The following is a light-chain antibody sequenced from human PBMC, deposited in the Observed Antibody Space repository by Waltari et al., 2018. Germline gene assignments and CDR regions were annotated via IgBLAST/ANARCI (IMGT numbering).Light chain of an antibody. Sequence: DIVMTQSPDSLAVSLGARATINCNSSQSVLYGSKNKNYLAWYQQKPGQPPRLLIYWVSTRESGVPDRFSGRGSGANFTLTISSLQAEDAAVYYCQQYYTTPLTFGGGTKVAIK. CDR3: QQYYTTPLT. V-gene: IGKV4-1*01. CDR2: WVS. CDR1: QSVLYGSKNKNY. J-gene: IGKJ4*01.